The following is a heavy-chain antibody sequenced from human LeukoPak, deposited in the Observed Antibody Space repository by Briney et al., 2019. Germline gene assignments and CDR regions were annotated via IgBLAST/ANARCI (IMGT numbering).Heavy chain of an antibody. D-gene: IGHD3-10*01. CDR2: ISGSGGST. CDR1: GFTFSSYD. V-gene: IGHV3-23*01. CDR3: AKVGSILWFAELSLYDAFDI. Sequence: GGSLRLSCAASGFTFSSYDMRWVRQALGGGLEWVSDISGSGGSTYCADSVKGGFTISRDNSKNTLYLQMNSLRAEDTAIYYCAKVGSILWFAELSLYDAFDIWGQGTMVTVSS. J-gene: IGHJ3*02.